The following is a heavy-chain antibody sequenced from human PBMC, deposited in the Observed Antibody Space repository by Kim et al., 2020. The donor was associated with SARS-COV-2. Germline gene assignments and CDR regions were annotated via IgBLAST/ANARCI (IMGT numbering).Heavy chain of an antibody. CDR1: GFTFSNYW. V-gene: IGHV3-7*01. CDR3: ATHYYDSSGFYFFDS. Sequence: GGSLRLSCAASGFTFSNYWVTWVRQAPGKGLEWVANIKQDGSAKNYVDSVKGRFTISRDNAKNSLFLQMNSLRAEDTAIYYCATHYYDSSGFYFFDSWGQGTLVTVSS. J-gene: IGHJ4*02. CDR2: IKQDGSAK. D-gene: IGHD3-22*01.